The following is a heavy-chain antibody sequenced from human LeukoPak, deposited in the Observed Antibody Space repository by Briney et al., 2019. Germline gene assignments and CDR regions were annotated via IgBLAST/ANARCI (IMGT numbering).Heavy chain of an antibody. J-gene: IGHJ4*02. D-gene: IGHD2-15*01. CDR2: IYSGGST. Sequence: GGSLRLSCVASGFTVSRNYMSWVRQAPGRGLEWVSVIYSGGSTYYADSVKGRFTISRDNAKNSLYLQMNSLRAEDTAFYYCAREGVVVGRDFDYWGQGTLVTVSS. CDR1: GFTVSRNY. CDR3: AREGVVVGRDFDY. V-gene: IGHV3-66*01.